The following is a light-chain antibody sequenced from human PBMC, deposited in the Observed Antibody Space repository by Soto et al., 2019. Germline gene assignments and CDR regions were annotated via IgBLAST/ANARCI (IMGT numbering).Light chain of an antibody. Sequence: SYELTQPPSVSVAPGKTARITCGGNNIGSKSVHWDQQKPGQAPVLVIYYDSDRPSGIPERFSGSNSGNTATLTISRVEAGDEADYYCQVWAGSSDHVVFGGGTKLTVL. CDR1: NIGSKS. CDR2: YDS. CDR3: QVWAGSSDHVV. V-gene: IGLV3-21*04. J-gene: IGLJ2*01.